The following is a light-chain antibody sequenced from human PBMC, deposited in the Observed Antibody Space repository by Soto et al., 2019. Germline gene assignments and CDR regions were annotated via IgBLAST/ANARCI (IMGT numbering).Light chain of an antibody. CDR1: STDVGRYNY. V-gene: IGLV2-14*01. J-gene: IGLJ1*01. Sequence: QSVLTQPASVSGSPGQSITISCTGTSTDVGRYNYVSWYQQHPCKAPKLMVYDVSNRPSWVSNRFSGSKSGITASLTISGLQAEDEADYYCTSYTSDSTYVFGTGTEVTVL. CDR2: DVS. CDR3: TSYTSDSTYV.